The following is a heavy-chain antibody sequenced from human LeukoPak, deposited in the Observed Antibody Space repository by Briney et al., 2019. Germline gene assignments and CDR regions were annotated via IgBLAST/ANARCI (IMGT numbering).Heavy chain of an antibody. J-gene: IGHJ4*02. D-gene: IGHD5-24*01. V-gene: IGHV5-51*01. CDR2: IYPGDSDT. Sequence: GESLKISCKGSGYSFTSYWIGWGRPMPGKGLEWMGIIYPGDSDTRYSPSFQGQITISTDKSISTAHLQSSSLKAADTALYYCARGGPEMATILADYWGQGTLVTVSS. CDR3: ARGGPEMATILADY. CDR1: GYSFTSYW.